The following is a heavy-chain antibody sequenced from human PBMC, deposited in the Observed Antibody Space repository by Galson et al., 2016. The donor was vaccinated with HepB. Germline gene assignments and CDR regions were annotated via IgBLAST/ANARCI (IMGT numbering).Heavy chain of an antibody. CDR3: AKDPSRLLEAGRLDS. CDR1: GFTFSSFG. J-gene: IGHJ4*02. D-gene: IGHD6-19*01. CDR2: ISHNGDYK. V-gene: IGHV3-30*18. Sequence: SLRLSCAGSGFTFSSFGLHWVRQAPGKGLDRVAVISHNGDYKYYADSVKGRFTISRDNSKTTVYLQMNSLRAEDTAVYYCAKDPSRLLEAGRLDSWGQGTLVTVSS.